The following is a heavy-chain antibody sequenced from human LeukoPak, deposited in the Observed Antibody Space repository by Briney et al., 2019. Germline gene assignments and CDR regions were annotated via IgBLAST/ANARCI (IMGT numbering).Heavy chain of an antibody. Sequence: SETLSLTCTVSGYSISSGYYWGWIRQPPGKGLEWIGSIYHSGSTYYNPSLKSRVTISVDTSKNQFSLKLSSVTAADTAVYYCARDEWELQAFDTWGQGTMVTVSS. CDR3: ARDEWELQAFDT. V-gene: IGHV4-38-2*02. D-gene: IGHD1-26*01. J-gene: IGHJ3*02. CDR2: IYHSGST. CDR1: GYSISSGYY.